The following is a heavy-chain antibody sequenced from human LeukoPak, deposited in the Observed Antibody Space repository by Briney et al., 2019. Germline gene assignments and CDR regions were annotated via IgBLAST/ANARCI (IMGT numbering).Heavy chain of an antibody. CDR2: IWYDGSNK. J-gene: IGHJ6*02. CDR1: GFTFSSYV. Sequence: PGGSLRLSCAASGFTFSSYVMHWVRQAPGKGLEWVAVIWYDGSNKYYADSVKGRFTISRDNSKNTLYLQMNSLRDEDTAVYYCAREYRGTGDLPPYYYYGMDVWGQGTTVTVSS. V-gene: IGHV3-33*01. D-gene: IGHD7-27*01. CDR3: AREYRGTGDLPPYYYYGMDV.